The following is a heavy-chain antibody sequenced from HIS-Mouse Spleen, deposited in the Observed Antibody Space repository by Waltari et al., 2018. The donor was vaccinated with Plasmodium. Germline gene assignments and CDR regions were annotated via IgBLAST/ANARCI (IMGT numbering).Heavy chain of an antibody. CDR1: GLTFSSYS. CDR3: ARDHNWNYDY. V-gene: IGHV3-21*01. Sequence: EVQLVESGGGLVKPGGSLRRSCAASGLTFSSYSRNWVRQAPGKGLEWVSSISSSSSYKYYADSVKGRFTISRDNAKNSLYLQMNSLRAEDTAVYYCARDHNWNYDYWGQGTLVTVSS. J-gene: IGHJ4*02. CDR2: ISSSSSYK. D-gene: IGHD1-7*01.